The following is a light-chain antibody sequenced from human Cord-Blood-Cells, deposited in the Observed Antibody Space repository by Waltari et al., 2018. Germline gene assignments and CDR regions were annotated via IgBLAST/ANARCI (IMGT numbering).Light chain of an antibody. V-gene: IGKV3-15*01. J-gene: IGKJ4*01. CDR1: QSVSSN. CDR2: GAS. Sequence: EIVMTQSPATLSVSPGERATLSCRASQSVSSNLAGYQQKPGQAPRLLIYGASTRATGIPARFSGSGYGTEFTLTISSMQSEDFAVYYCQQYNNWPPLTFGGGTKVEIK. CDR3: QQYNNWPPLT.